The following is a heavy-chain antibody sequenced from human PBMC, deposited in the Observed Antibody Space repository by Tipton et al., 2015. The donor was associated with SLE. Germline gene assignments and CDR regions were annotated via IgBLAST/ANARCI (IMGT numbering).Heavy chain of an antibody. CDR3: AKDRRVAAAGGRVSVEPLEI. Sequence: SLRLSCEASGFNFASYGMHWVRQAPGKGLVWVSRISTAGSTTTYADSVKGRFTISRDNAKNTLYLQMNRLRVEDMAVYYCAKDRRVAAAGGRVSVEPLEIWGHGTLVTVSS. CDR1: GFNFASYG. D-gene: IGHD6-13*01. V-gene: IGHV3-74*01. J-gene: IGHJ3*02. CDR2: ISTAGSTT.